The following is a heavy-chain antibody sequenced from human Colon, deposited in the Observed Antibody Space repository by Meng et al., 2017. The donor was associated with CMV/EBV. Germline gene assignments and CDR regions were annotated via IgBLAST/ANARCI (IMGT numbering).Heavy chain of an antibody. J-gene: IGHJ4*02. CDR2: ISSRGDKR. CDR1: GVTFSDSV. D-gene: IGHD2/OR15-2a*01. Sequence: GESLKISCVVSGVTFSDSVMSWVRQAPGKGLEWVAAISSRGDKRDYADSVKGRFTISRDNFRNTVILQMSSMKVEDTAVYYCARGQFLHYFDDRGRGTLVTVSS. CDR3: ARGQFLHYFDD. V-gene: IGHV3-23*01.